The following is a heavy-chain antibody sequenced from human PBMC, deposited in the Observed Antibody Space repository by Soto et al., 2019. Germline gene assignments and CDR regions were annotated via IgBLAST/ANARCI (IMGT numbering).Heavy chain of an antibody. Sequence: GRLKRVSWRASGCPCSNYVMRRISQKQGKGLEWVSVIWYDGSNKYYADSVKGRFTISRDNSKNTLYLQMNSLRAEDTAVYYCAREGLSLGLLWGQGTLVTVSS. CDR2: IWYDGSNK. CDR1: GCPCSNYV. V-gene: IGHV3-33*08. J-gene: IGHJ4*02. D-gene: IGHD1-26*01. CDR3: AREGLSLGLL.